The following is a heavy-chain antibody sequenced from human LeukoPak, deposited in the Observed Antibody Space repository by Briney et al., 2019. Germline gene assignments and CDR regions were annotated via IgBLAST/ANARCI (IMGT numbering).Heavy chain of an antibody. CDR1: GGSVSSGSYY. V-gene: IGHV4-61*01. J-gene: IGHJ4*02. Sequence: PSETLSLTCTVSGGSVSSGSYYWSWIRQPPGKGLEWIGYIYYSGSTNYNPSLKSRVTISVDTSKNQFSLKLKSVTAADTAVYYCARRSVDTAMVDFDYWGQGPLVTVSS. D-gene: IGHD5-18*01. CDR3: ARRSVDTAMVDFDY. CDR2: IYYSGST.